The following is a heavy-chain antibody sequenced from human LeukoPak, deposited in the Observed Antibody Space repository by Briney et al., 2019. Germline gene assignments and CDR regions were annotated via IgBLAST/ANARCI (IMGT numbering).Heavy chain of an antibody. CDR2: INPYSGGT. D-gene: IGHD4/OR15-4a*01. V-gene: IGHV1-2*02. CDR3: ARGKVLAQDAFDI. Sequence: GASVKVSCKAFGYTFTDYYIHWVRQAPGQGLEWMGWINPYSGGTSYAQNFQGRVTMTRDTSINTVYMELSRLRSDDTAIFYCARGKVLAQDAFDIWGQGTVVTVSS. J-gene: IGHJ3*02. CDR1: GYTFTDYY.